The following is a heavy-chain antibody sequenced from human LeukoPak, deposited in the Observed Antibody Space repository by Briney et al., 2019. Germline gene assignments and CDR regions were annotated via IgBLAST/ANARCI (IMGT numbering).Heavy chain of an antibody. J-gene: IGHJ5*02. CDR1: GYIFTDYY. Sequence: ASVKVSCKASGYIFTDYYMHWVRQAPGQGLEWMGWINPNSGGTNYAQKFQGRVTMTRDTSISTAYMELSRLRSDDMAVYYCARAAYQLLVGWFDPWGQGTLVTVSS. D-gene: IGHD2-2*01. CDR2: INPNSGGT. V-gene: IGHV1-2*02. CDR3: ARAAYQLLVGWFDP.